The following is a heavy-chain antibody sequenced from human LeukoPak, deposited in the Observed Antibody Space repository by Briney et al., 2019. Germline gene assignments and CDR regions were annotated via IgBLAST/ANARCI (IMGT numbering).Heavy chain of an antibody. D-gene: IGHD1-20*01. J-gene: IGHJ4*02. CDR3: VRSSRYDWNGPADY. V-gene: IGHV3-30*04. CDR2: ISYDGGKM. Sequence: GGSLRLSCAASGFSSSSNAMHWVRQAPGKGLEWVAIISYDGGKMYYADSVKGRFTITRDKSKNMLYLQMNSLRTEDTAVYYCVRSSRYDWNGPADYWGQGTLVTVSS. CDR1: GFSSSSNA.